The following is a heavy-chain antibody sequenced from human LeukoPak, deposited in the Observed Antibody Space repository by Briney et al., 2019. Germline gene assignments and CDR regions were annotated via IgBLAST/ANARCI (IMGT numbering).Heavy chain of an antibody. CDR1: GGSISSGGYY. V-gene: IGHV4-31*03. CDR2: IYYSGST. J-gene: IGHJ6*04. D-gene: IGHD5-12*01. CDR3: ARDSRVATIQASTGSYGMDV. Sequence: PSQTLSLTCTVSGGSISSGGYYWSWIRQHPGKGLEWIGYIYYSGSTYYNPSLKSRVTISVDTSKNQFSLKLSSVTAADTAVYYCARDSRVATIQASTGSYGMDVWAKGPRSPSPQ.